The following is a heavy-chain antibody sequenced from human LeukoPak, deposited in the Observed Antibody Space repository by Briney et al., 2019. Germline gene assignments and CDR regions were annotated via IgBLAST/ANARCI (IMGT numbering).Heavy chain of an antibody. CDR3: ARIGVSALGAYYMDV. J-gene: IGHJ6*03. CDR1: GFTFTGYS. D-gene: IGHD6-6*01. CDR2: ITSGSNYI. Sequence: GGSLRLSCAVSGFTFTGYSMNWVRQAPGKGLEWVSSITSGSNYINYADSLKGRFTISREHAKNSLYLQMNSLRGEDTGVYYCARIGVSALGAYYMDVWGKGATVTVSS. V-gene: IGHV3-21*01.